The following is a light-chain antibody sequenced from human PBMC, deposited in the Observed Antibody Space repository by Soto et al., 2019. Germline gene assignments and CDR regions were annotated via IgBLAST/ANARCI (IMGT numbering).Light chain of an antibody. Sequence: QSVLTQPASVSGSPGQSITISCAGTSSDVGAYNYVSWYQHHPGKAPKLMIYDVNNRPSGDSNRFSGSKSGNTASLTISGLQAEDEADYYCRPWLRGAPYVFASEPKATVL. CDR3: RPWLRGAPYV. J-gene: IGLJ1*01. V-gene: IGLV2-14*03. CDR2: DVN. CDR1: SSDVGAYNY.